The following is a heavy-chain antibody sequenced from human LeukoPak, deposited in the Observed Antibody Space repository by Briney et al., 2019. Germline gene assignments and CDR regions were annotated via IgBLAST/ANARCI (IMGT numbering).Heavy chain of an antibody. CDR1: GFTFRSYG. CDR2: ISYDGSNK. CDR3: AKVWYYYDSSGYFGADY. Sequence: GGSLRLSCAASGFTFRSYGMHWVRQAPGKGLEWVALISYDGSNKYYADSVKGRFTISRDNSKNTLYLQMNSLRAEDTAVYYCAKVWYYYDSSGYFGADYWGQGTLVTVSS. D-gene: IGHD3-22*01. J-gene: IGHJ4*02. V-gene: IGHV3-30*18.